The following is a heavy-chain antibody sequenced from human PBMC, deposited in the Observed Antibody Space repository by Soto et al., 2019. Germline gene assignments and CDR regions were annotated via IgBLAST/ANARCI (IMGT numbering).Heavy chain of an antibody. CDR3: AREAVVPAAMSCYYYYYGMDV. Sequence: SDTLSLTCAVSGGSISIGGYSWSWILHPPGKGLEWIGYIYHSGSTYYNPSLKSRVTISVDRSKNQFSLKLSSVTAADTAVYYCAREAVVPAAMSCYYYYYGMDVWGQGTTVTVSS. D-gene: IGHD2-2*01. CDR2: IYHSGST. V-gene: IGHV4-30-2*01. CDR1: GGSISIGGYS. J-gene: IGHJ6*02.